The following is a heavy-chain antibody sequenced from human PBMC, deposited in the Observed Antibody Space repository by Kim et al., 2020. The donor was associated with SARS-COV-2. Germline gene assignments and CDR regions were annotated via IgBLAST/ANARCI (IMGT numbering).Heavy chain of an antibody. J-gene: IGHJ5*02. Sequence: ANYAQKFQGRVTITADESTSTAYMELSSLRSEDTAVYYCARVEWGQWFDPWGQGTLVTVSS. D-gene: IGHD1-26*01. CDR3: ARVEWGQWFDP. CDR2: A. V-gene: IGHV1-69*01.